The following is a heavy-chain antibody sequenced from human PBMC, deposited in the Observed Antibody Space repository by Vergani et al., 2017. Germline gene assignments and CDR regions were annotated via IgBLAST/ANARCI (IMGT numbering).Heavy chain of an antibody. Sequence: QLHLQESGPGLVKPSETLSLTCTVSGGSITSSSYYWGWIRQPPGKGLEWIGNIYHSGGAYYNPSLKGRVTISVVTSKNQFSLEVTSVTAADTAIYFCARTDSFILRYFHWALWGQGTLVTVSS. V-gene: IGHV4-39*01. CDR2: IYHSGGA. CDR1: GGSITSSSYY. J-gene: IGHJ4*02. CDR3: ARTDSFILRYFHWAL. D-gene: IGHD3-9*01.